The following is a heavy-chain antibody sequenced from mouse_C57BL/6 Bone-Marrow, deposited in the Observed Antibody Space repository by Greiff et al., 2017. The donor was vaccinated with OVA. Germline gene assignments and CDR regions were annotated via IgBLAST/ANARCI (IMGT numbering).Heavy chain of an antibody. CDR2: ITHSGET. CDR3: AGDTGTSYAMDY. D-gene: IGHD4-1*01. CDR1: GFPITSGYY. Sequence: VKLMESGPGLVKPSQSLFLTCSITGFPITSGYYWIWIRQSPGKPLEWMGYITHSGETFYNPSLQSPISITRETSKNQFFLQLNSVTTEDTDMYYCAGDTGTSYAMDYWGQGTSVTVSS. J-gene: IGHJ4*01. V-gene: IGHV12-3*01.